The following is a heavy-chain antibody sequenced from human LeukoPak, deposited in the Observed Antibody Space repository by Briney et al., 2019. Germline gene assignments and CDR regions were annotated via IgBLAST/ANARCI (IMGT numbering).Heavy chain of an antibody. J-gene: IGHJ2*01. CDR3: ARDYYDSSGYYRYFDL. D-gene: IGHD3-22*01. CDR2: IYYSGST. Sequence: SETLSLTCTVSGGSISSGDYYWSWIRQPPGKGLEWIGYIYYSGSTYYNPSLKSRVTISVDTSKNQFSLKLSSVTAADTAVYYCARDYYDSSGYYRYFDLWGRGTLVTVSS. V-gene: IGHV4-30-4*01. CDR1: GGSISSGDYY.